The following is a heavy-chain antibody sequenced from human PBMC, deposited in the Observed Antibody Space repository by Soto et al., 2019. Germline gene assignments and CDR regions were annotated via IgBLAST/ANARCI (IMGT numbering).Heavy chain of an antibody. CDR2: INHSGST. Sequence: QVQLQQWGAGLLKPSETLSLTCAVYGGSFSGYYWSWIRQPPGKGLEWIGEINHSGSTNYNPSLTSRVTISVDTSKNQFSLKLSSVTAADTAVYYCARGGHDYVWGSYRSKSRYFDYWGQGTLVTVSS. CDR1: GGSFSGYY. V-gene: IGHV4-34*01. D-gene: IGHD3-16*02. CDR3: ARGGHDYVWGSYRSKSRYFDY. J-gene: IGHJ4*02.